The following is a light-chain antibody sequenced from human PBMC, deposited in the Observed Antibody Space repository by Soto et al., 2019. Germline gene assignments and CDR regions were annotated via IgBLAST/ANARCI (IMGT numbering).Light chain of an antibody. CDR3: QTVGTGIRV. J-gene: IGLJ3*02. Sequence: QSVLTQSPSASASLGPSVKLTCTLSSGHSSYAIAWHQQQPEKGPRYLMKLNSDGSHSKGDGIPDRFSGSSSGAERYLTISSLQSGDEADYSCQTVGTGIRVFGGGTKLTVL. CDR2: LNSDGSH. CDR1: SGHSSYA. V-gene: IGLV4-69*01.